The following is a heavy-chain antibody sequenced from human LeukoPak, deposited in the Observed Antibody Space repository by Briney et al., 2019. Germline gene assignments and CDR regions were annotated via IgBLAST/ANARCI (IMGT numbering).Heavy chain of an antibody. D-gene: IGHD4-17*01. CDR2: INHSGST. CDR3: ARAGDGDYAPRWFDP. CDR1: GGSFSGYY. J-gene: IGHJ5*02. V-gene: IGHV4-34*01. Sequence: SETLSLTCAVYGGSFSGYYWSWIRQPPGKGLEWIGEINHSGSTNYNPSLKSRVTISVDTSKNQFSLKLSSVTAADTAVYYCARAGDGDYAPRWFDPWGQGTLVTVSS.